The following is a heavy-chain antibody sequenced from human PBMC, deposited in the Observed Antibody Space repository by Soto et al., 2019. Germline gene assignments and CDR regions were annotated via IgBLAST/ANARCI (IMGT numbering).Heavy chain of an antibody. Sequence: EVQLLESGGGLVKPGGSLRLSCAASGFTFSSYAMSGVRQAPGKGLEWVSAISGSGGSTYYADSVKGRFTISRDNSKNTLYLQMNSLRAEDTAVYYCAKTGGNPGVYYGMDVWGQGTTVTVSS. CDR2: ISGSGGST. J-gene: IGHJ6*02. CDR1: GFTFSSYA. V-gene: IGHV3-23*01. CDR3: AKTGGNPGVYYGMDV. D-gene: IGHD2-15*01.